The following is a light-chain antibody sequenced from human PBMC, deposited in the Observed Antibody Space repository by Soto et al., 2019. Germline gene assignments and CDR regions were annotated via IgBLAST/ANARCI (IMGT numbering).Light chain of an antibody. CDR3: QAWDSSAVV. Sequence: SSELTQPPSVSVSPGQTASITCSGDNLGDKHACWYQQRPGQSPVLVIYQDTKRPSGIPERFSGSNSGNTATLTISGTQALDEADYFCQAWDSSAVVFGGGTKLTVL. CDR1: NLGDKH. J-gene: IGLJ3*02. CDR2: QDT. V-gene: IGLV3-1*01.